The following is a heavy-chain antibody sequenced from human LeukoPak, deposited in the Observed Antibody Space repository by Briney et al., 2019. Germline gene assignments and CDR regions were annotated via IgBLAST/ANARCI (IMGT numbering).Heavy chain of an antibody. V-gene: IGHV4-59*01. J-gene: IGHJ4*02. CDR1: GGSISSYY. D-gene: IGHD3-3*01. Sequence: PSETLSLTCTVSGGSISSYYWCWIRQPPGKGLEWIGYIYYSGSTNYNPSLKSRVTISVDTSKNQFSLKLSSVTAADTAVYYCAASIRRYYDFWSGYYTGGYYFDFWGQGTLVTVSS. CDR2: IYYSGST. CDR3: AASIRRYYDFWSGYYTGGYYFDF.